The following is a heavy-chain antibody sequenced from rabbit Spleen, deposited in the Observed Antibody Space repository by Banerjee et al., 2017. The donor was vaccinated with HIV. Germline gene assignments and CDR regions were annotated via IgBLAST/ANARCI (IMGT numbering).Heavy chain of an antibody. D-gene: IGHD8-1*01. J-gene: IGHJ6*01. CDR1: GFSLNSGYD. Sequence: QEQLVESGGDLVKPGASLTLTCKASGFSLNSGYDMCWVRQAPGKGLEWIACIYAGGSGNTYSATWAKGRFTISKASSTTVTLQMTSLTVADTATYFCARDTGSSFSSYGMDLWGPGTLVTVS. CDR2: IYAGGSGNT. V-gene: IGHV1S45*01. CDR3: ARDTGSSFSSYGMDL.